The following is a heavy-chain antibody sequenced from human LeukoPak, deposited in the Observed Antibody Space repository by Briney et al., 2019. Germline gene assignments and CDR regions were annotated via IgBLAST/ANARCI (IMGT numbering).Heavy chain of an antibody. Sequence: GGSLRLSCAASGFTFSTYAMTWVRQAPGKGLEWVSAISGSGGRTYYADSVKGRFTISRDNSKNTLYLQMGSLRAEDMAVYYCARAPGPLPYYYYYMDVWGKGTTVTVSS. V-gene: IGHV3-23*01. CDR3: ARAPGPLPYYYYYMDV. CDR1: GFTFSTYA. J-gene: IGHJ6*03. CDR2: ISGSGGRT.